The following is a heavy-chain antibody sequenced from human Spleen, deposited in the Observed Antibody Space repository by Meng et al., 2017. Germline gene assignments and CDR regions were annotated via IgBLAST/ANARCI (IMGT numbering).Heavy chain of an antibody. J-gene: IGHJ6*02. CDR1: GGSISSYY. D-gene: IGHD3-16*01. CDR2: IYPSGST. Sequence: GSLRLSCTVSGGSISSYYWSWVRQPAGKGLEWIGRIYPSGSTNFNPSLKSRVSMSVDTAKKQFSLKLTSVTAADTALYFCARDFGINGMDVWGQGTTVTVSS. CDR3: ARDFGINGMDV. V-gene: IGHV4-4*07.